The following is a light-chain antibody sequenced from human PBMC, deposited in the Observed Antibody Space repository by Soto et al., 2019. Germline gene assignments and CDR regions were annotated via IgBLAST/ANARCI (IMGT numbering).Light chain of an antibody. V-gene: IGLV4-69*01. CDR3: QTWGTGSHVV. J-gene: IGLJ2*01. Sequence: QLVLTQSPSASASLGASVKLTCTLSSGHSSYAIAWHQQQPEKGPRYLMKLDSDGSHTKGDAIPDRFSGSSSGAERYLTISSLQSEDDADYYCQTWGTGSHVVFGGGTKLTVL. CDR1: SGHSSYA. CDR2: LDSDGSH.